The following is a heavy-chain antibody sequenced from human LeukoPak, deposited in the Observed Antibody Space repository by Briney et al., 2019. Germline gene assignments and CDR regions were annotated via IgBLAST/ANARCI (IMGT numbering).Heavy chain of an antibody. Sequence: SETLSLTCTVSGGAISSYYWSWIRQPPGKGLEWIGYIYYRGSTNYNPSLKSRVTISVDTSKNQFSLKLSSVTAADTAVYYCARGSRGGLDYWGQGTLVTVSS. CDR3: ARGSRGGLDY. V-gene: IGHV4-59*01. CDR1: GGAISSYY. D-gene: IGHD3-3*01. J-gene: IGHJ4*02. CDR2: IYYRGST.